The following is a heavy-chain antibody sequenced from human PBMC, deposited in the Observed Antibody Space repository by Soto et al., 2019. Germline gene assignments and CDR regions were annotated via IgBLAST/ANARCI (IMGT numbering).Heavy chain of an antibody. D-gene: IGHD2-8*01. J-gene: IGHJ6*02. Sequence: PSETLSLTCTVSGGSISSGDYYWSWIRQHPGKGLEGRGYIDYSGSTYDNPSLKSRVTISVDTSKDQFSLKLSSVTAADTAVYYCARTPYCTNGVCYNKGYYYYGMDVWGQGTTVTVSS. CDR3: ARTPYCTNGVCYNKGYYYYGMDV. CDR1: GGSISSGDYY. CDR2: IDYSGST. V-gene: IGHV4-30-4*01.